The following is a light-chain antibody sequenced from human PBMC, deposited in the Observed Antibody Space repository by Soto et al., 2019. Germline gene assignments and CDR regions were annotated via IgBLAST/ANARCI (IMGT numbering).Light chain of an antibody. Sequence: EIVMTQSPATLSVSPGERATLSCRASQSVSSKLAWYQQKPGQAPRVLIYGASTRATGIPARFSGSGSGTEFTLTISSLQSEDFAVYFCQHYQDWPPTWTFGQGTRVEIK. CDR2: GAS. J-gene: IGKJ1*01. V-gene: IGKV3-15*01. CDR3: QHYQDWPPTWT. CDR1: QSVSSK.